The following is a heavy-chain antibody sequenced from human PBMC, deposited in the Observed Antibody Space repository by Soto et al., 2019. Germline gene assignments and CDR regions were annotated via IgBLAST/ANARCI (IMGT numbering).Heavy chain of an antibody. CDR3: ARDTSIAARMSWFDP. V-gene: IGHV4-59*01. CDR2: IYYSGST. Sequence: ETLSLTCTVSGASISSYYWSWIRQPAGKGLEWIGYIYYSGSTNYNPSLKSRVTISVDTSKNQFSLQLSSVTAADTAVYYCARDTSIAARMSWFDPWGQGTPVTVSS. CDR1: GASISSYY. J-gene: IGHJ5*02. D-gene: IGHD6-6*01.